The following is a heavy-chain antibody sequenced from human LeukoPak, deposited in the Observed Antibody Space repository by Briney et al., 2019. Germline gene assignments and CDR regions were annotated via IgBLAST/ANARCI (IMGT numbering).Heavy chain of an antibody. CDR2: IYYSGST. J-gene: IGHJ4*02. Sequence: SETLSLTCTVSGGSISSYYWSWIRQPPGKGLEWIGYIYYSGSTNYNPSLKSRVTISVDTSKNQFSLKLSSVTAADTAVYYCARVSVEALDYWGQGTLVTVSS. V-gene: IGHV4-59*12. CDR3: ARVSVEALDY. D-gene: IGHD2-15*01. CDR1: GGSISSYY.